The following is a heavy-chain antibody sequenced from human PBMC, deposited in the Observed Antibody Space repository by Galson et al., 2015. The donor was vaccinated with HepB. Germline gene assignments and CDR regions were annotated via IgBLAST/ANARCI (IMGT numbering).Heavy chain of an antibody. V-gene: IGHV3-30*04. Sequence: SLRLSCAASGFTFSSHAMHWVRRAPGKGLEWMSFISYDGSKTHYADSVKGRLTISRDNFKNILYLQMKNLGAEDTAVYYCARAGCRRGICYYYYGMDVWGQGTTVTVSS. CDR1: GFTFSSHA. J-gene: IGHJ6*02. CDR2: ISYDGSKT. CDR3: ARAGCRRGICYYYYGMDV. D-gene: IGHD1-26*01.